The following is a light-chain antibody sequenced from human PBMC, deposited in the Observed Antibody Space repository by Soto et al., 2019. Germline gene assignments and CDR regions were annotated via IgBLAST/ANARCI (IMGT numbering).Light chain of an antibody. V-gene: IGLV8-61*01. CDR2: NTN. Sequence: QAVVTQEPSFSVSPGRTVTLTCGLSSGSVSTRNYPSWYQQIPGQAPRTLIYNTNTRSSGVPDRFSGSILGNKAALTITGAQAEDESDYYCVLYVGRGSHWVFGGGTKLTVL. CDR3: VLYVGRGSHWV. CDR1: SGSVSTRNY. J-gene: IGLJ3*02.